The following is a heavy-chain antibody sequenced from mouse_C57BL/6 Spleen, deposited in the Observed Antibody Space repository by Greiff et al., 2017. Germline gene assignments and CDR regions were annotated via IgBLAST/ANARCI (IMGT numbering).Heavy chain of an antibody. CDR2: IDPSDSYT. CDR3: ARRENDYYLYYFDY. J-gene: IGHJ2*01. V-gene: IGHV1-69*01. D-gene: IGHD2-3*01. Sequence: VQLQQPGAELVMPGASVKLSCKASGYTFTSYWMHWVKQRPGQGLEWIGEIDPSDSYTNYNQKFKGKSTLTVDKSSSTAYMQLSSLTSEDSAVYYCARRENDYYLYYFDYWGQGTTLTVSS. CDR1: GYTFTSYW.